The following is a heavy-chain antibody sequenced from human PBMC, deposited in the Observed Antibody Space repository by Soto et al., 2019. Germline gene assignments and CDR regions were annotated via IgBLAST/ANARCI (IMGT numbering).Heavy chain of an antibody. CDR2: ISSNSDTI. D-gene: IGHD4-17*01. CDR3: AKEMKWGGMTTIHYFDS. J-gene: IGHJ4*02. CDR1: GFTADDYA. V-gene: IGHV3-9*02. Sequence: EVQLVESGGGLVQPGRSLRLSCVASGFTADDYAMHWVRQAPGKGLEWVSGISSNSDTIDYADFGKGRFTISRDNDKNSLFLQMNSLRPEDTALYYCAKEMKWGGMTTIHYFDSWGQGTLVTVSS.